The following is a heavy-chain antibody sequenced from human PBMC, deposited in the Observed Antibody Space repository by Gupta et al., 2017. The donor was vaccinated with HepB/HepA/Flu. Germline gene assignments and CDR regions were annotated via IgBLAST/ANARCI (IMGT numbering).Heavy chain of an antibody. CDR3: ARDDNGELFVPESIDY. D-gene: IGHD1-20*01. CDR2: ISEEVSSQ. Sequence: QAPLVESGGGVVQPGWSLRLSCAASGFTFSSYAMHWVRQATGKGLDWGALISEEVSSQYYADSVNGRFTISRDNTMNTLYLQMESLRTEYTALHYRARDDNGELFVPESIDYW. V-gene: IGHV3-30*14. CDR1: GFTFSSYA. J-gene: IGHJ4*01.